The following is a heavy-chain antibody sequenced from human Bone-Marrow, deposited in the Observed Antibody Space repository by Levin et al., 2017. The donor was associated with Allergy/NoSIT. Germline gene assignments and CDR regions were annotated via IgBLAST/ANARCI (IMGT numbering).Heavy chain of an antibody. CDR1: GGSISSGEYY. CDR3: ARDSENSKWSYFDY. Sequence: LRLSCTVSGGSISSGEYYWSWIRQRPGKALEWIGYILYTGTTQSNPSLTSRVTISVYTSKNQFSLQLASVTAADTAGYYCARDSENSKWSYFDYWGLGTLVTVSS. CDR2: ILYTGTT. V-gene: IGHV4-30-4*01. J-gene: IGHJ4*02. D-gene: IGHD2-15*01.